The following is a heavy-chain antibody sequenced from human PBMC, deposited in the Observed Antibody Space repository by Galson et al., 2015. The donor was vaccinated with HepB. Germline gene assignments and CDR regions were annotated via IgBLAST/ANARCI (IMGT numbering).Heavy chain of an antibody. CDR2: ISGSGGST. V-gene: IGHV3-23*01. Sequence: SLRLSCAASGFTFSGYAMSWVRQAPGKGLEWVSAISGSGGSTYYADSVKSRFTTSRDNAKNTLYLQMNSLRAEDTAVYYCAREAAVAGLRAWGQGTLVNVSS. D-gene: IGHD6-19*01. CDR1: GFTFSGYA. CDR3: AREAAVAGLRA. J-gene: IGHJ5*02.